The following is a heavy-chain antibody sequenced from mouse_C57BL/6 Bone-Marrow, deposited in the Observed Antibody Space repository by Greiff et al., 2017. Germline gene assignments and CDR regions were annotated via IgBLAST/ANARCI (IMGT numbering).Heavy chain of an antibody. J-gene: IGHJ3*01. D-gene: IGHD1-1*01. Sequence: QVQLQQPGAELVKPGASVKMSCKASGYTFTSYWITWVKQRPGQGLEWIGDIYPGSGSTTYNEKFKSKATLPVDTSSSTAYMQLSSLTSEDSAVYDCARETITTVVPFAYWGQGTLVTVSA. CDR1: GYTFTSYW. V-gene: IGHV1-55*01. CDR2: IYPGSGST. CDR3: ARETITTVVPFAY.